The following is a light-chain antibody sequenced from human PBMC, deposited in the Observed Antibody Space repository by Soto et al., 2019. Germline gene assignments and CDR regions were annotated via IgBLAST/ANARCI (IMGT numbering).Light chain of an antibody. Sequence: IQLTQSPSFLSASVGDRVRITCRASQGISSYIAWYQQKPGKAPKLLIYAASTLQSGVPSRFSGSGSGTDFTLTISSLQPEDFATYYCQQLTSYPRTFGPGTKVIS. J-gene: IGKJ3*01. CDR3: QQLTSYPRT. V-gene: IGKV1-9*01. CDR1: QGISSY. CDR2: AAS.